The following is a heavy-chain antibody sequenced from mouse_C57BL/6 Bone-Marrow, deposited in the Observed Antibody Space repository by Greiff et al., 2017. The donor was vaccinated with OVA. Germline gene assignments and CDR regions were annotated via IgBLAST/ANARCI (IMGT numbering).Heavy chain of an antibody. Sequence: EVQLQQSGPELVKPGASVKISCKASGYTFTDYYMNWVKQSHGKSLAWIGDINPINGGTSYNQKFKGKATLTVAKSSTTPYMELRSLTSEDSAVYYCARGLGITTVLNCDYWGKGTTLTVSA. CDR1: GYTFTDYY. D-gene: IGHD1-1*01. V-gene: IGHV1-26*01. CDR2: INPINGGT. CDR3: ARGLGITTVLNCDY. J-gene: IGHJ2*01.